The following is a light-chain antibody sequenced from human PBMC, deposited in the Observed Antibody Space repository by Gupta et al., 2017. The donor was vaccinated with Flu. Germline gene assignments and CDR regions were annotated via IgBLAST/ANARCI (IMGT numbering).Light chain of an antibody. V-gene: IGLV2-18*02. CDR3: SSYTTSSTYV. CDR2: EVS. CDR1: SSDIGNYNR. J-gene: IGLJ1*01. Sequence: PPGQSVTISCTGTSSDIGNYNRVSWYQQSPGTAPKLMIYEVSNRPSGVPDRFSGSKSGNTASLTISGLQAEDEADFYCSSYTTSSTYVFGTGTKVTVL.